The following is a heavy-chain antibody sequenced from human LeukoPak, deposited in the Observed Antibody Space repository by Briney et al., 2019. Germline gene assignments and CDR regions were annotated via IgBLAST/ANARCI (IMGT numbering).Heavy chain of an antibody. CDR2: ISSSSSYI. V-gene: IGHV3-21*01. CDR1: GFTFSSYS. Sequence: GGSLRLSCAASGFTFSSYSMNWVRQAPGKGLEWVSSISSSSSYIYYADSVEGRFTISRDNAKNSLYLQMNSLRAEDTAVYYCARGTGQGVYWGQGTLVTVSS. CDR3: ARGTGQGVY. D-gene: IGHD3-10*01. J-gene: IGHJ4*02.